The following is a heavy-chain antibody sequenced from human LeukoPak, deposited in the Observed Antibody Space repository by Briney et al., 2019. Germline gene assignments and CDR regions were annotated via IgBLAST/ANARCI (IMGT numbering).Heavy chain of an antibody. CDR2: IYYSGST. J-gene: IGHJ4*02. CDR1: GGSISSSSYY. V-gene: IGHV4-39*07. Sequence: SETLSLTCTVSGGSISSSSYYWGWIRQPPGKGLEWIGSIYYSGSTYYNPSLKSRVTISVDTSKNQFSLRLTSVTAADTAVYYCARNRVVGAPNFDYWGQGTLVTVFS. D-gene: IGHD1-26*01. CDR3: ARNRVVGAPNFDY.